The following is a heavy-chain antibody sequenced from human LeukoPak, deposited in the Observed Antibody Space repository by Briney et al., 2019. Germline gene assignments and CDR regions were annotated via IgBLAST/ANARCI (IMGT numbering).Heavy chain of an antibody. CDR1: GYTFTGYY. CDR3: ARGVVTEGFDY. Sequence: GASVKVSCKAAGYTFTGYYMFWVRQAPGQGLEWMGRINPNSGGTNYAQKFQGRVTMTRDTSISTAYMELSRLRSDDTAVYYCARGVVTEGFDYWGQGTLVTVSS. D-gene: IGHD3-22*01. V-gene: IGHV1-2*06. CDR2: INPNSGGT. J-gene: IGHJ4*02.